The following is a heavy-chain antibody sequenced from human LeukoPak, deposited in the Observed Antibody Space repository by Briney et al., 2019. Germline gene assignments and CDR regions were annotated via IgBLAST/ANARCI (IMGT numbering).Heavy chain of an antibody. Sequence: SETLSLTCTVSGGSISNSGHYWGWIRQPPGKGLEWIGSIYYSGSTYYSPSLKSRVTISVDTSKNQFSLKLSFVTAADTAVYYCARDLGRGSMDVWGLGTTVTVSS. D-gene: IGHD1-26*01. J-gene: IGHJ6*02. CDR3: ARDLGRGSMDV. CDR1: GGSISNSGHY. V-gene: IGHV4-39*07. CDR2: IYYSGST.